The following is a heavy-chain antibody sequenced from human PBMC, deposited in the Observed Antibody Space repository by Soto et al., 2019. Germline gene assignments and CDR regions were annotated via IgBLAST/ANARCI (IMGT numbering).Heavy chain of an antibody. D-gene: IGHD3-3*01. V-gene: IGHV4-59*01. CDR3: ARANYDFWSGPQPNWFDP. J-gene: IGHJ5*02. CDR2: IYYSGST. CDR1: GGSISSYY. Sequence: SETLSLTYTVSGGSISSYYWSWIRQPPGKGLEWIGYIYYSGSTNYNPSLKSRVTISVDTSKNQFSLKLSSVTAADTAVYYCARANYDFWSGPQPNWFDPWGQGTLVTVSS.